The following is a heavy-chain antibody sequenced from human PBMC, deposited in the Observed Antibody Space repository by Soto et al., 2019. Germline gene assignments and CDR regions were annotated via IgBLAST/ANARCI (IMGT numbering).Heavy chain of an antibody. Sequence: QVRLVQSGAEVRRPGASVTVSCKASGFIFTSYYMYWVRQAPGQGLEWMGRINPSGGSTSYAQRFQGGVTMTRDTSTNTVYMELNSLRSEDTAVYYCARGMSTSDGFHYDSWGQGSLVSVSS. V-gene: IGHV1-46*01. D-gene: IGHD5-12*01. CDR2: INPSGGST. J-gene: IGHJ4*02. CDR1: GFIFTSYY. CDR3: ARGMSTSDGFHYDS.